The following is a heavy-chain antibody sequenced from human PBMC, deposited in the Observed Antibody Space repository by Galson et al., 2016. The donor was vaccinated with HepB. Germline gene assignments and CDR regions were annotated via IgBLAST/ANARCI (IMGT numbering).Heavy chain of an antibody. Sequence: SLRLSCAASGCSISIYSINCVRQAPGKGLEWVSAILGSGTGTSYTDSLKGRVTISRDNSKNTLYLHMNRLRAEDAAVYYCANISLVGYTSGWGGSFDIWGRGTMVTVSS. CDR2: ILGSGTGT. D-gene: IGHD6-19*01. CDR1: GCSISIYS. CDR3: ANISLVGYTSGWGGSFDI. J-gene: IGHJ3*02. V-gene: IGHV3-23*01.